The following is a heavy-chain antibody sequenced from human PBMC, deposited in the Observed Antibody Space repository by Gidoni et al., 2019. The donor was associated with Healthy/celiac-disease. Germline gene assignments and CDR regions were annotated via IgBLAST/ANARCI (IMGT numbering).Heavy chain of an antibody. V-gene: IGHV1-18*01. CDR3: ARVGVLVVAAWLDP. Sequence: QVQLVQSGPEVKKPGASVKVSCKASGFAFSSFGISWVRQAPGQGLEWMGWVNAHNGNTNYVQKFQGRVTMTTDTPTSTAYMELRSLRSDDTAVYYCARVGVLVVAAWLDPWGQGTPVTVSS. D-gene: IGHD2-15*01. J-gene: IGHJ5*02. CDR2: VNAHNGNT. CDR1: GFAFSSFG.